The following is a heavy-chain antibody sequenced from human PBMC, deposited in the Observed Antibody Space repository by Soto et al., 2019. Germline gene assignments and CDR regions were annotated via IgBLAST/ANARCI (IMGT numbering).Heavy chain of an antibody. CDR1: GGSFSGYY. Sequence: SETLSLTCAVYGGSFSGYYWSWIRQPPGKGLEWIGEINHSGSTNYNPSLKSRVTISVDTSKNQFSLKLSSVTAADTAGYYCASRVRNFDIWRQGTMVTVSS. CDR3: ASRVRNFDI. V-gene: IGHV4-34*01. CDR2: INHSGST. D-gene: IGHD3-22*01. J-gene: IGHJ3*02.